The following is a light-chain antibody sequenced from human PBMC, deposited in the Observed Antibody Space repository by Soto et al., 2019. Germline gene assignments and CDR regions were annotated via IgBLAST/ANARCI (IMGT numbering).Light chain of an antibody. J-gene: IGLJ1*01. CDR3: QSYDSSLSGSL. CDR2: GNS. Sequence: QSVLTQPPSVSGAPGQRVTISCTGSSSNNGAGYDVHWYQQLPGTAPKLLIYGNSNRPSGVPDRFSGSKSDTSASLAITGLQAEDEADYYCQSYDSSLSGSLFGTGTKLTVL. CDR1: SSNNGAGYD. V-gene: IGLV1-40*01.